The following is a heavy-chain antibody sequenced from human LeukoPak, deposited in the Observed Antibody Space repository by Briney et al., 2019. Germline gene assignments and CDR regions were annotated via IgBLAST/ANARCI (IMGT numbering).Heavy chain of an antibody. V-gene: IGHV4-59*01. Sequence: SDTLSLTCTVPGGSIDVYYWSWIRQPTGKELECIGYIYSTGCTSYNPSLQSRLTISIDTSKIQFSLRLTSVTAADTAVYFWARGVTQWGQGTLVTVSS. CDR1: GGSIDVYY. D-gene: IGHD2-21*02. CDR2: IYSTGCT. CDR3: ARGVTQ. J-gene: IGHJ4*02.